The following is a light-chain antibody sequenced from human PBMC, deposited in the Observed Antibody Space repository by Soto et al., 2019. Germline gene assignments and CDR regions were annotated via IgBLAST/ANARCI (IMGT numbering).Light chain of an antibody. CDR3: QQYNDWFSIT. V-gene: IGKV3-15*01. Sequence: EIVMTQSPATLSESPGERAALYCRASQSVSSKLAWYRQRPGQAPRLVIYDTSTRATGVPARFSGSGSGTEFTLTISSLQSEDFGVYYCQQYNDWFSITFGQGTRLEIK. CDR2: DTS. J-gene: IGKJ5*01. CDR1: QSVSSK.